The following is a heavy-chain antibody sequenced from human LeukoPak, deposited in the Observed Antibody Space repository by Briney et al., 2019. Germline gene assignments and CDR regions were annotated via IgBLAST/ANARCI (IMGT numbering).Heavy chain of an antibody. J-gene: IGHJ3*02. CDR2: IRQDGSEK. CDR1: GFTFSSYW. CDR3: AREGDYYDSSGYYFGAFDI. V-gene: IGHV3-7*01. Sequence: GGSLRLSCAASGFTFSSYWMSWVRQAPGKGLEWVANIRQDGSEKYYVDSVKGRFTISRDNAKNSLYLQMSSLRAEDTAVYYCAREGDYYDSSGYYFGAFDIWGQGTMVTVSS. D-gene: IGHD3-22*01.